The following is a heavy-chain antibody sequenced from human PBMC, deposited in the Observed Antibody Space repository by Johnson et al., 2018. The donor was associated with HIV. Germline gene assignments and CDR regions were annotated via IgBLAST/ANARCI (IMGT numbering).Heavy chain of an antibody. Sequence: QVQLVESGGGVVQPGRSLRLSCAASGFTFSDYGIHWVRQAPGKGLEWVAVVWSDGNNRYYADSVKGRFTISRDNSNNTLYLKMNSLKAEDTAVYYCARYCGGGCYPHYDALDLWGQGTMVTVSS. V-gene: IGHV3-33*01. CDR3: ARYCGGGCYPHYDALDL. CDR1: GFTFSDYG. D-gene: IGHD2-21*01. J-gene: IGHJ3*01. CDR2: VWSDGNNR.